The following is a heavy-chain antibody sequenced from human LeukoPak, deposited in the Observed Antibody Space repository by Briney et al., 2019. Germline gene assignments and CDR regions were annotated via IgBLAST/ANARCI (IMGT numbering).Heavy chain of an antibody. Sequence: GASVKVSCKASGGTFSSYAISWVRQAPGQGLEWMGWMNPNSGNTGYAQKFQGRVTMTRNTSISTAYMELSSLRSEDTAVYYCARGPVVKATRYWGQGTLVTVSS. V-gene: IGHV1-8*02. CDR3: ARGPVVKATRY. CDR1: GGTFSSYA. CDR2: MNPNSGNT. D-gene: IGHD3-22*01. J-gene: IGHJ4*02.